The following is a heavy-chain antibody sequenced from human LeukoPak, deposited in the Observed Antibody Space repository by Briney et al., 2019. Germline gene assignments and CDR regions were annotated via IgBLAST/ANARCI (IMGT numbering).Heavy chain of an antibody. Sequence: SETLSLTCAVYGGSFTGYFCTWIRQPAGKVLEWIGEINHSGGTNYNPSLRSRATRTGDTPKKQLTRRRGARPAATTPVSTCGRRGQVLDSGVDYWGQGTLVTVSS. CDR2: INHSGGT. V-gene: IGHV4-34*01. D-gene: IGHD2-2*01. CDR3: GRRGQVLDSGVDY. CDR1: GGSFTGYF. J-gene: IGHJ4*02.